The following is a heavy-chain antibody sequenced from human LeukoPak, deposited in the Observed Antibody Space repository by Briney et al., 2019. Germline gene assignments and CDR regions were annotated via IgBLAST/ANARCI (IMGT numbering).Heavy chain of an antibody. CDR3: ARVHGNYASPLDF. Sequence: PSETLSLTCGVHGGSFSSYYWSWIRQPPGKGLEWIGEINHSGRINHNPSLKSRVTISVDTSKNQYSLKLNSVTAADTPVYYCARVHGNYASPLDFWGQGTLVTVSS. CDR2: INHSGRI. CDR1: GGSFSSYY. J-gene: IGHJ4*02. V-gene: IGHV4-34*01. D-gene: IGHD3-16*01.